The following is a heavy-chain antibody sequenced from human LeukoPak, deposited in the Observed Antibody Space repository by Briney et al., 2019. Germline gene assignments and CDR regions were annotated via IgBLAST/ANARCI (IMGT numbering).Heavy chain of an antibody. J-gene: IGHJ6*03. Sequence: GGSLRLSCAASGFTFSSYWMSWVRQAPGKGLEWVANIMQDGSEKYYVDSVKGRFTISRDNAKNSLYLQMNSLRAEDTAVYYCAREVGANTPFYYYYYYMDVWGKGTTVTVSS. CDR2: IMQDGSEK. V-gene: IGHV3-7*01. D-gene: IGHD1-26*01. CDR1: GFTFSSYW. CDR3: AREVGANTPFYYYYYYMDV.